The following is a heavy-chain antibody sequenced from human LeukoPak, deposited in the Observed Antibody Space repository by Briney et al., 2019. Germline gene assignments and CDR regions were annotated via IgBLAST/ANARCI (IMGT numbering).Heavy chain of an antibody. Sequence: SETLSLTCTVSGGSISSYYWSWIRQPPGKGLEWIGYIYYSGSTNYNPSLKSRVTISLDTSKNQFSLKLSSVTAADTAVYYYARRLKVRGVGYYMDVWGKGTTVTISS. D-gene: IGHD3-10*01. CDR2: IYYSGST. CDR3: ARRLKVRGVGYYMDV. V-gene: IGHV4-59*12. CDR1: GGSISSYY. J-gene: IGHJ6*03.